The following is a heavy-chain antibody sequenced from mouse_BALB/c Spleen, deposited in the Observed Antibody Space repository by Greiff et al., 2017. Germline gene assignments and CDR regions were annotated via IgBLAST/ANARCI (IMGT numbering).Heavy chain of an antibody. Sequence: EVMLVESGGGLVKPGGSLKLSCAASGFTFSDYYMYWVRQTPEKRLEWVATISDGGSYTYYPDSVKGRFTISRDNAKNNLYLQMSSLKSEDTAMYYCARVGYDDAMDYWGQGTSVTVSS. CDR1: GFTFSDYY. CDR3: ARVGYDDAMDY. J-gene: IGHJ4*01. CDR2: ISDGGSYT. D-gene: IGHD2-14*01. V-gene: IGHV5-4*02.